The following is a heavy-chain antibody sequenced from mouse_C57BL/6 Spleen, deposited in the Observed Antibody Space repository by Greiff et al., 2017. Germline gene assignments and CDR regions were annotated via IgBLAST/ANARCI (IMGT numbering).Heavy chain of an antibody. CDR3: ARDGGSSPYAMDY. CDR1: GFTFSDYY. CDR2: INYDGSST. V-gene: IGHV5-16*01. D-gene: IGHD1-1*01. Sequence: EVMLVESEGGLVQPGSSMKLSCTASGFTFSDYYMAWVRQVPEKGLEWVANINYDGSSTYYLDSLKSRFIISRDNAKNILYLQMSSLKSEDTATYYCARDGGSSPYAMDYWGQGTSVTVSA. J-gene: IGHJ4*01.